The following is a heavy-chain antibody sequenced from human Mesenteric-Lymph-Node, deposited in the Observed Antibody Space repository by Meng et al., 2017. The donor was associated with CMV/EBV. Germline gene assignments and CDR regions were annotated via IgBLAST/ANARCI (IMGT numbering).Heavy chain of an antibody. V-gene: IGHV1-46*01. CDR1: TYTSYY. J-gene: IGHJ4*02. D-gene: IGHD2-8*01. CDR3: ARSVDHCTNGVCPLPNDY. Sequence: TYTSYYMHWVRQAPGQGLEWMGIIDPSGGSTSYAQKFQGRVTMTQDTSTRTVYMELSSLRSEDTAVYYCARSVDHCTNGVCPLPNDYWGEGTLVTVSS. CDR2: IDPSGGST.